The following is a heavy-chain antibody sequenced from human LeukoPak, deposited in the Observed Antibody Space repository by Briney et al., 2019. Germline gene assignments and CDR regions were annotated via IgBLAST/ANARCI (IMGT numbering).Heavy chain of an antibody. Sequence: SETLSLTCAVYGGSFSDYYWSWIRQPAGKGVEWIGEINHSGSTNYNPALNSRVTISVDTSKNQFSLKLNSLTAADTAVYYCARKQLVPLAQSFDYWGQGTLVTVSS. D-gene: IGHD6-6*01. V-gene: IGHV4-34*01. CDR1: GGSFSDYY. J-gene: IGHJ4*02. CDR2: INHSGST. CDR3: ARKQLVPLAQSFDY.